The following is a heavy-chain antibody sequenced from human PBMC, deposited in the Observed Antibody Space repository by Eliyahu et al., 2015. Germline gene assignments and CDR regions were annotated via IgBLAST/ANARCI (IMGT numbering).Heavy chain of an antibody. CDR2: ISGSGGST. Sequence: EVQLLESGGGLVQPGGSLRLSCAASGFTFXSYAMSWLRQAPGKGLEWVSSISGSGGSTYYADSVKGRFSISRDFSKNTLYLQMSSLRAEDTAVYHCAKGPDYSPPGAFDMWGQGTMVTVSS. J-gene: IGHJ3*02. CDR3: AKGPDYSPPGAFDM. V-gene: IGHV3-23*01. D-gene: IGHD4-11*01. CDR1: GFTFXSYA.